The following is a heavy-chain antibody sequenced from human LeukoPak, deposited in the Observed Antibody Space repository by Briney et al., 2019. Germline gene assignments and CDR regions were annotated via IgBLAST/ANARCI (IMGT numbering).Heavy chain of an antibody. D-gene: IGHD3-10*01. V-gene: IGHV4-4*02. Sequence: SETLSLTCAVSGGSISSSNWWSWVRQPPGKGLEWIGEIYHSGSTNYNPSLKSRVTISVDKSKNQFSLKLSSVTAADTAVYYCARDLLLWFGELRYAFDIWGQGTMVTVSS. CDR1: GGSISSSNW. CDR3: ARDLLLWFGELRYAFDI. CDR2: IYHSGST. J-gene: IGHJ3*02.